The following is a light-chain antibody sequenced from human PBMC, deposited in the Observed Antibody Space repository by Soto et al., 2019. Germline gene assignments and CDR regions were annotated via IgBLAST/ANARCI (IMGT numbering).Light chain of an antibody. CDR3: YSSAGSSTLGV. CDR1: SSDVGSYNL. Sequence: QSALTQPASLSGSPGQSITISCTGPSSDVGSYNLVSWYQQHPGKAPKLMIYKDNKRPSGVSNRFSGSRSGNTASLTISGLQAEDEADYYCYSSAGSSTLGVFGGGTKVTVL. J-gene: IGLJ3*02. V-gene: IGLV2-23*01. CDR2: KDN.